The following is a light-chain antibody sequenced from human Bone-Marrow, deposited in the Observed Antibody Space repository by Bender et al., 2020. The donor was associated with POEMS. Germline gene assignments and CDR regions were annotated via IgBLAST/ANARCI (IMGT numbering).Light chain of an antibody. J-gene: IGLJ3*02. CDR1: ELPKKY. V-gene: IGLV3-10*01. Sequence: SYELTQPPSVSVSPGQTARITCSGDELPKKYAYWYQQKSGQAPVLVIHEDSKRPSGIPERFSGSSSGTTATLTVSGAQAEDEADYYCYSTDSSGNHRVFGGGTKLTVL. CDR3: YSTDSSGNHRV. CDR2: EDS.